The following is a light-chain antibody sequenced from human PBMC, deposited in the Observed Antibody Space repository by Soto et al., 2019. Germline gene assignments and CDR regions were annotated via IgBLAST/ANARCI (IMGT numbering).Light chain of an antibody. Sequence: AILMTQSPSSLSSSTGDIFTITCRASQGISSYLAWYQQKPGKAPKLLIYAASTLQSGVPSRFSGSGSGTDFTLTISCLQSEDFATYYCQQYYSYPTFGQGTKVDI. CDR2: AAS. J-gene: IGKJ1*01. CDR3: QQYYSYPT. V-gene: IGKV1-8*01. CDR1: QGISSY.